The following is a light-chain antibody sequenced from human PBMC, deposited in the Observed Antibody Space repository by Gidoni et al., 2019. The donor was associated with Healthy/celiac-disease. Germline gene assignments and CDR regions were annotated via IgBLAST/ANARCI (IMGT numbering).Light chain of an antibody. CDR3: QSYDSSLSAFYV. CDR1: SSNIGAGYD. J-gene: IGLJ1*01. CDR2: GNS. Sequence: QSVLTQPPSVSGAPGQRGTISCTGSSSNIGAGYDVHWYQQLPGTAPKLLIYGNSNRPSGVPDRFSDSTSGTSASLAITGLQAEDEADYYCQSYDSSLSAFYVFGTGTKVTVL. V-gene: IGLV1-40*01.